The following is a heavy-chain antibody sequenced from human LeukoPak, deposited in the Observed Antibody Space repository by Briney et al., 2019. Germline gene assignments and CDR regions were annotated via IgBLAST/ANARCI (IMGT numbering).Heavy chain of an antibody. CDR3: ARLDIVVVPAAIRYYYYGMDV. D-gene: IGHD2-2*02. CDR2: INHSGST. CDR1: GGSFSGYY. Sequence: PSETLSLTCAVYGGSFSGYYWSWIRQPPGKGLEWIGEINHSGSTNYNPSLKSRVTISVDTSKNQFSLKLSSVTAADTAVYYCARLDIVVVPAAIRYYYYGMDVWGQGTTVTVSS. V-gene: IGHV4-34*01. J-gene: IGHJ6*02.